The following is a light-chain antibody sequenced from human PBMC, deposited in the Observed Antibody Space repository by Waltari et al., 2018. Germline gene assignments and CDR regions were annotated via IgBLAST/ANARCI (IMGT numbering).Light chain of an antibody. CDR1: QSISSW. J-gene: IGKJ1*01. Sequence: DIQMTQSPSTLSASVGDRVTITCRASQSISSWLAWYQQKPGKATKLLIYKASSLESGVPSRFSGSGSGTEFTLTISSLQPDDFATYYCQQYNSYSWTFGQGTKVGIK. CDR3: QQYNSYSWT. V-gene: IGKV1-5*03. CDR2: KAS.